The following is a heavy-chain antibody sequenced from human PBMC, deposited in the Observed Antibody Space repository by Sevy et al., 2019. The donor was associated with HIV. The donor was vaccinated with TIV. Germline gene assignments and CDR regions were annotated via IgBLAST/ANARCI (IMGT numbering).Heavy chain of an antibody. J-gene: IGHJ4*02. CDR1: GFTFSSYW. CDR2: IKQDGSEK. V-gene: IGHV3-7*01. Sequence: GGSLRLSCAASGFTFSSYWMSWVRQAPGKGLEWVANIKQDGSEKYYVDSVKGRFTISRDNAKNSLYLQMNSLRAEDTAVYYCARLQEGWIQLWFDYSGQGTLVTVSS. D-gene: IGHD5-18*01. CDR3: ARLQEGWIQLWFDY.